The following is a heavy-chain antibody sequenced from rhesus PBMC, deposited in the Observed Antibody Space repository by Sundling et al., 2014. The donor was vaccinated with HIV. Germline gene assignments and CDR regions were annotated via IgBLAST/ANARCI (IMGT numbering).Heavy chain of an antibody. CDR2: ISGSSGST. V-gene: IGHV4-99*01. J-gene: IGHJ6*01. CDR3: ARQNGGYSYGLDS. Sequence: QVQLQESGPGLVRPSETLSLTCDVSGDSISDNYYWGWIRQPPGKGLEYIGYISGSSGSTYHNPSLKSRVTISKDTSKNQFSLKLSSVTAADTAVYYCARQNGGYSYGLDSWGQGVVVTVVL. D-gene: IGHD5-24*01. CDR1: GDSISDNYY.